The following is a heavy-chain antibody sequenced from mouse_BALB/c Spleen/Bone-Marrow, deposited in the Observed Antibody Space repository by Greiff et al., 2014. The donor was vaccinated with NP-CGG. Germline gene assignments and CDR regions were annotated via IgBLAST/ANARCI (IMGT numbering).Heavy chain of an antibody. CDR3: TRSPRNYFDD. J-gene: IGHJ2*01. CDR2: IDPENGNI. V-gene: IGHV14-1*02. Sequence: DVQLQESGAELVRPGALVRLSCKASGFNIKDYYMHWVKQRPEQGLEWIGWIDPENGNIIYDPKFQGKASITADTSSNTAYLQLSRLTSEDTAVYYCTRSPRNYFDDWGQGSTLTVSS. CDR1: GFNIKDYY.